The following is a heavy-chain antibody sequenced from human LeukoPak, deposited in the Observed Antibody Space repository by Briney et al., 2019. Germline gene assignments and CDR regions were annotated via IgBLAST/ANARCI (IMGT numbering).Heavy chain of an antibody. D-gene: IGHD3-3*01. V-gene: IGHV4-38-2*01. CDR2: VDLGGRR. CDR1: GFSVSSDHY. J-gene: IGHJ4*02. Sequence: PSETLSLTCAVSGFSVSSDHYWGWIRQPPGKGLELIGSVDLGGRRIYNPSLKGRVTMSVDTSKNQFSLKLRFVTAADTAVYFCAGSFWSAYYYFDYWGQGMLVTVSS. CDR3: AGSFWSAYYYFDY.